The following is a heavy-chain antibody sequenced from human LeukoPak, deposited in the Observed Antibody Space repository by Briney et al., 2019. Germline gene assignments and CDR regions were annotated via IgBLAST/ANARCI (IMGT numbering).Heavy chain of an antibody. D-gene: IGHD6-13*01. CDR3: VKDLYKGDSSSWYYFHY. CDR2: ISANGGRT. J-gene: IGHJ4*02. Sequence: GGSLRLSCSASGFIISNYAMHWVRQAPGKVLEYVSAISANGGRTYYADSVKGRFTISRDNSKNTLYLQMSSLRAEDTAIYHCVKDLYKGDSSSWYYFHYWGQGTLVTVSS. CDR1: GFIISNYA. V-gene: IGHV3-64D*06.